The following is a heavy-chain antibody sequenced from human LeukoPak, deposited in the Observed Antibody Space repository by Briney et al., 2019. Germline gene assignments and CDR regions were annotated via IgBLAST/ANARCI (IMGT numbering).Heavy chain of an antibody. CDR3: ARQRGYCSGGSCYGMFDY. CDR1: GGSISSSNYH. Sequence: PSETLSLTCTVSGGSISSSNYHWGWIRQPPGKGLEWIGSIYYSGSIYYNPSLKSRVTISVDTSKNQFSLKLTSVSAADTAVYYCARQRGYCSGGSCYGMFDYWGQGTLVTVSS. CDR2: IYYSGSI. V-gene: IGHV4-39*01. J-gene: IGHJ4*02. D-gene: IGHD2-15*01.